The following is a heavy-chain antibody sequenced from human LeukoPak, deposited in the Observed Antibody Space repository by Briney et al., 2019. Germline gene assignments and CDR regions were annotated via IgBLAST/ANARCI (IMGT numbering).Heavy chain of an antibody. Sequence: SGGSLRLSCAASGFTFSSYSMNWVRQAPGKGLEWVSSISSSSSYIYYADSVKGRFTISRDNAKNSLYLQMNSLRAEDTAVYYCARDWETYYYDSSGYYPFDYWGQGPLVTVSS. CDR1: GFTFSSYS. D-gene: IGHD3-22*01. CDR2: ISSSSSYI. CDR3: ARDWETYYYDSSGYYPFDY. J-gene: IGHJ4*02. V-gene: IGHV3-21*01.